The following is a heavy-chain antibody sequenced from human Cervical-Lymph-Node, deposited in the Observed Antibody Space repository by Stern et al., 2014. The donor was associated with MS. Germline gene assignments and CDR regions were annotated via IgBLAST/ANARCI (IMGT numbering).Heavy chain of an antibody. CDR3: ARGGGGYSYGLDY. CDR2: SNAGHGTT. Sequence: VQLVESGAEVRKPGASVKVSCKASGYTFTRYGIHWVRQAPGQRLEWMGWSNAGHGTTKYSQEFQGRVTITRDTSASTAYMELGSLRSEDMAVYYCARGGGGYSYGLDYWGQGTLVTVSS. CDR1: GYTFTRYG. J-gene: IGHJ4*02. V-gene: IGHV1-3*02. D-gene: IGHD5-18*01.